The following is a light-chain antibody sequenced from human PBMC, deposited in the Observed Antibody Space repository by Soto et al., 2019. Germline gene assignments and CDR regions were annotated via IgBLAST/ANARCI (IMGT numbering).Light chain of an antibody. V-gene: IGKV4-1*01. CDR1: QSVLYSSNNKNY. CDR3: QQYYSTPRGT. Sequence: DIVMTQSPDSLAVSLGERATINCKSSQSVLYSSNNKNYLAWYQQKPGQPPKLLIYWASTRESGVPDRFSGSGSGTDFTLTISSLQAEAVAVYYCQQYYSTPRGTFGQGTKVEIK. CDR2: WAS. J-gene: IGKJ1*01.